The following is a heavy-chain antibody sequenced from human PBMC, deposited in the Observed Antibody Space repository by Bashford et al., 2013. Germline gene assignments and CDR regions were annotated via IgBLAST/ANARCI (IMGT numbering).Heavy chain of an antibody. CDR2: IYHSGST. CDR3: ARAIAVAGTVYFDY. J-gene: IGHJ4*03. CDR1: GGSISSGGYS. V-gene: IGHV4-30-2*01. D-gene: IGHD6-19*01. Sequence: LSLTCTVSGGSISSGGYSWSWIRQPPGKGLEWIGYIYHSGSTYYNPSLKSRVTISVDRSKNQFSLKLSSVTAADTAVYYCARAIAVAGTVYFDYWGPGNPWSPRLL.